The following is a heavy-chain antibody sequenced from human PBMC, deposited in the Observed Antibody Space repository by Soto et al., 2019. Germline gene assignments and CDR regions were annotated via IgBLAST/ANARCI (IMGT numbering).Heavy chain of an antibody. V-gene: IGHV1-69*02. Sequence: QVQLVQSGAEVKKPGSSVKVSCKASGGTFSSYTISWVRQAPGQGLEWMGRIIPILGIANYAQKFQGRVTITADKSTRTAYMELSSLRSEDTAVYYCASDRIAVADHDYWGQGTLVTVSS. J-gene: IGHJ4*02. CDR3: ASDRIAVADHDY. CDR1: GGTFSSYT. D-gene: IGHD6-19*01. CDR2: IIPILGIA.